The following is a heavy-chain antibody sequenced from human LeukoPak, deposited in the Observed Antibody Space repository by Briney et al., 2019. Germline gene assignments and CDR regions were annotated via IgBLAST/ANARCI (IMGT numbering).Heavy chain of an antibody. CDR1: GFTFSSYA. CDR3: ARVRELLRAFDI. J-gene: IGHJ3*02. CDR2: ISYDGSNK. D-gene: IGHD1-26*01. V-gene: IGHV3-30-3*01. Sequence: GGSLRLSCAASGFTFSSYAMHWVRKAPGKGLEGVAVISYDGSNKYYADSVKGRFTISRDNSKNTLYLQMNSLRAEDTAVYYCARVRELLRAFDIWGQGTMVTVSS.